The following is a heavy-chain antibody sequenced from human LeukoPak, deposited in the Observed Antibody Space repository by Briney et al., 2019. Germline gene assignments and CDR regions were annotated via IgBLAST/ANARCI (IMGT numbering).Heavy chain of an antibody. Sequence: GGSLRLSCAASGFTFSDLWMGWVRQAPGKGLEWVASINQDGSENYYVDSVKGRFTISRDNAKNSLYLQMNSLRAEDTAVYYCTKGRSNHYWGQGTLVTVST. V-gene: IGHV3-7*01. CDR3: TKGRSNHY. CDR1: GFTFSDLW. CDR2: INQDGSEN. D-gene: IGHD3-10*01. J-gene: IGHJ4*02.